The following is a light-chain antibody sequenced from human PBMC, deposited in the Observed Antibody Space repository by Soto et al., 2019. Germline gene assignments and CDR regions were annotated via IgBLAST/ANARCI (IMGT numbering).Light chain of an antibody. Sequence: EIVLTQSPGTLSLSPGERATLSCRASQSVSNNYIAWYQQKPGQAPRLLIYGASSRATGMPDRFSGSGCGTDFTLTISRLEPEDFAVYYCQQYGSSPWTFGQGTKVEIK. CDR2: GAS. CDR1: QSVSNNY. CDR3: QQYGSSPWT. J-gene: IGKJ1*01. V-gene: IGKV3-20*01.